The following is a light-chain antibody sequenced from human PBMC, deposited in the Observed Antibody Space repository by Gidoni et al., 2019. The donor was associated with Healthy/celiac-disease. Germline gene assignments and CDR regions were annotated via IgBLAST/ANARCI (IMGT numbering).Light chain of an antibody. Sequence: DIQMTQSPSSLSASVGDRVTITCRASQSISSYLHWYQQKPGKAPKLLIYAASSLQSGVPSRFSGSGSVTDFTLTISSLQPEDFATYYCQQSYSTRPTFGGGTKVEIK. CDR3: QQSYSTRPT. CDR2: AAS. J-gene: IGKJ4*01. CDR1: QSISSY. V-gene: IGKV1-39*01.